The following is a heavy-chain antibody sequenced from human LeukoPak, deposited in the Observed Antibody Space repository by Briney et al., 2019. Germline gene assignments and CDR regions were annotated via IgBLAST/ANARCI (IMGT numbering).Heavy chain of an antibody. CDR1: GFTFSAYA. D-gene: IGHD1-26*01. J-gene: IGHJ5*02. CDR2: ISGSGNTT. V-gene: IGHV3-23*01. Sequence: PGGSLRLSCAASGFTFSAYAMSWVRQAPGKGLEWVSLISGSGNTTYYADSVKGRFTISRDNSKNTLYLQLNDLRAEDTAIYYCAKCGGYSTSNWFDPWGQGALVTVSS. CDR3: AKCGGYSTSNWFDP.